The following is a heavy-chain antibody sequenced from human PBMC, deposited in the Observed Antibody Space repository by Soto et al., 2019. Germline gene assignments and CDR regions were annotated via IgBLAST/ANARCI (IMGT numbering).Heavy chain of an antibody. V-gene: IGHV2-70*01. D-gene: IGHD6-19*01. CDR2: IDWDDDK. J-gene: IGHJ4*02. CDR1: GFSLSTSGMC. CDR3: ARALYSSGWYPFDY. Sequence: PTLVNPTQTLTLTCTFSGFSLSTSGMCVSWIRQPPGKALEWLALIDWDDDKYYSTSLKTRLTISKDTSKNQVVLTMTNMDPVDTATYYCARALYSSGWYPFDYWGQGTLVTVSS.